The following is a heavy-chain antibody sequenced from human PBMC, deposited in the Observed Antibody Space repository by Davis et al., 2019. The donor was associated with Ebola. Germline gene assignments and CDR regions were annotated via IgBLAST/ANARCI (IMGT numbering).Heavy chain of an antibody. J-gene: IGHJ4*02. V-gene: IGHV4-39*01. CDR1: GGSISSYY. Sequence: SETLSLTCTVSGGSISSYYWGWIRQPPGKGLEWIGSIYYSGSTYYNPSLKSRVTISVDTSKNQFSLKLSSVTAADTAVYYCARGVPPRTVETSDYWGQGTLVTVSS. CDR2: IYYSGST. D-gene: IGHD4-23*01. CDR3: ARGVPPRTVETSDY.